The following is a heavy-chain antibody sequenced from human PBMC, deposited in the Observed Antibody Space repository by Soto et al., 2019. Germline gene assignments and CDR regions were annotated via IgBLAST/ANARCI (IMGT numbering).Heavy chain of an antibody. D-gene: IGHD6-13*01. CDR2: ISYGGNT. CDR1: GGYIGSGYYY. Sequence: PSETLSLTCNLSGGYIGSGYYYGSSIRQSPRKGLEWIGHISYGGNTCYNPSLKSRLTISVDGSKNQFSLKLSSVTAANTDIYYCASRQQQVDLVEYWGQGTLVTVSS. CDR3: ASRQQQVDLVEY. J-gene: IGHJ4*02. V-gene: IGHV4-30-4*01.